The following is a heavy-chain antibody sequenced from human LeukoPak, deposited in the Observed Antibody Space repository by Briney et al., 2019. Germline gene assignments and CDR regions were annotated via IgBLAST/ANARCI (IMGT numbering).Heavy chain of an antibody. CDR3: ARAMGEDYYYGMDV. CDR1: GFTFSSYA. D-gene: IGHD2-21*01. J-gene: IGHJ6*04. V-gene: IGHV3-30*04. Sequence: GGSLRLSCAASGFTFSSYAMHWVRQAPGKGLEWVAVISYDGSNKYYADSAMGRFTISRDNSKNTLYLQMNSLRAEDTAVYYCARAMGEDYYYGMDVWGKGTTVTVSS. CDR2: ISYDGSNK.